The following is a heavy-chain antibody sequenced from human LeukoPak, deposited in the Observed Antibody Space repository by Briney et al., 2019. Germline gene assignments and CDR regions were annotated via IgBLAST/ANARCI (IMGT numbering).Heavy chain of an antibody. CDR1: GDSISYYY. CDR2: IHHSGST. D-gene: IGHD1-26*01. Sequence: SETLSLTCTVSGDSISYYYWSWIRQPPGKGLEWIGYIHHSGSTNYNASLKSRVTMSVDTSKNQFSLKLTSVTAADTAVYYCARDRGSVGFDPWGQGTLVTVSS. J-gene: IGHJ5*02. V-gene: IGHV4-59*01. CDR3: ARDRGSVGFDP.